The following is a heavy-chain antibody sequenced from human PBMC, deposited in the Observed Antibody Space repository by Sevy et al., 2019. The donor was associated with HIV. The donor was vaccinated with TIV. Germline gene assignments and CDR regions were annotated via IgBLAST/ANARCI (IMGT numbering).Heavy chain of an antibody. CDR1: GGTFSSYA. V-gene: IGHV1-69*13. CDR3: ARDKTILEGRYGMDV. CDR2: IIPIFGTA. Sequence: ASVKVSCKASGGTFSSYAISRVRQAPGQGLEWMGGIIPIFGTANYAQKFQGRVTITADESTSTAYMELSSLRSEDTAVYYCARDKTILEGRYGMDVWGQGTTVTVSS. D-gene: IGHD3-3*01. J-gene: IGHJ6*02.